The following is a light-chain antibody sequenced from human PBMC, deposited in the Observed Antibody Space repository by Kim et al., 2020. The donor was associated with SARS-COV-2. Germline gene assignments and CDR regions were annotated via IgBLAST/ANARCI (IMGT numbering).Light chain of an antibody. Sequence: GQSVTISCTGTSRDVGGYDYVSWYLHHPGKAPKLMIFDVSERPSGVPDRFSGSKSGTTASLTISGLQAEDEADYYCCSYAGSNTLVFGGGTQLTVL. J-gene: IGLJ2*01. CDR2: DVS. V-gene: IGLV2-11*01. CDR1: SRDVGGYDY. CDR3: CSYAGSNTLV.